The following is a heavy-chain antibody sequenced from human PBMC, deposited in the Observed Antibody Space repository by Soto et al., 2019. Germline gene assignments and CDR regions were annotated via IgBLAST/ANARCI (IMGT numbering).Heavy chain of an antibody. J-gene: IGHJ3*02. Sequence: EKYLVESGGGLVNRGGSLRLSCAASLSNFNIAWLSWIRQAPGKGLEWVGRIKNNADGGTTDNAAPVKDRFIISRDDSRSTLYLQMNSLEIEDTAMYYCTSMNDRDAFQIWGQWSMVTVSS. V-gene: IGHV3-15*01. CDR2: IKNNADGGTT. D-gene: IGHD1-1*01. CDR1: LSNFNIAW. CDR3: TSMNDRDAFQI.